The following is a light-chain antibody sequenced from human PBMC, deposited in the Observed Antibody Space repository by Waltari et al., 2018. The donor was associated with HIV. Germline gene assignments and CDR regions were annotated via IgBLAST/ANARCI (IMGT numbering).Light chain of an antibody. CDR2: WAS. V-gene: IGKV4-1*01. CDR1: RTVFYSSDNRNS. Sequence: DIVMTQSPDSLAVSLGERATINCTSSRTVFYSSDNRNSLAGYLQRPGHSPRVLIFWASTRAYGVPDRFSGSGSGTDFSLTLSSLQADDVGIYYCQQYYSVPPTFGGGTKVEI. J-gene: IGKJ4*01. CDR3: QQYYSVPPT.